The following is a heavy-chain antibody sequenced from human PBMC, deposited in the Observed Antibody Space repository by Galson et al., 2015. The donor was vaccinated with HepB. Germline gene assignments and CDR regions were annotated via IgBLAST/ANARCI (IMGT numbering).Heavy chain of an antibody. CDR2: FYHSGNT. D-gene: IGHD3-3*01. V-gene: IGHV4-59*01. CDR1: GGSISSYY. CDR3: ARAVYDFWSSHTSTDYYFYMDV. J-gene: IGHJ6*03. Sequence: TLSLTCTVSGGSISSYYWNWIRQTPGKGLEWIGYFYHSGNTNYNPSLRSRVSMSVDTSKNQFSLKLSSVTAADTAVYYCARAVYDFWSSHTSTDYYFYMDVWGKGTTVTVSS.